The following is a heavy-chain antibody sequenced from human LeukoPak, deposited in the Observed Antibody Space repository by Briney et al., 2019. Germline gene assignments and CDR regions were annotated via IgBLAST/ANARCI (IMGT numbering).Heavy chain of an antibody. V-gene: IGHV3-7*03. Sequence: GGSLRLSCEASGFTFNNYWMSWVRQAPGKGLEWVANIKQDGSETYYVESVKGRFTISRDNAKNSLYLQMNSLKTEDTAVYYCTAFVWFGELLLNYWGQGTLVTVSS. CDR3: TAFVWFGELLLNY. CDR2: IKQDGSET. CDR1: GFTFNNYW. D-gene: IGHD3-10*01. J-gene: IGHJ4*02.